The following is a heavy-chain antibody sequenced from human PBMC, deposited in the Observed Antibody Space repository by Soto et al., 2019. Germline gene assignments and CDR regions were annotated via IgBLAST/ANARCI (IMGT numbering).Heavy chain of an antibody. V-gene: IGHV1-8*01. D-gene: IGHD5-12*01. CDR2: MNPNSGNT. J-gene: IGHJ4*02. CDR3: ARDRWVRYSGYDWHFDY. Sequence: QVQLVQSGAEVKKPGASVKVSCKASGYTFTSYDINWVRQATGQGLEWMGWMNPNSGNTGYAQKFQGRVTMTRNTSISTAYMELSSLRSEDTAVYYCARDRWVRYSGYDWHFDYWGQGTLVTVSS. CDR1: GYTFTSYD.